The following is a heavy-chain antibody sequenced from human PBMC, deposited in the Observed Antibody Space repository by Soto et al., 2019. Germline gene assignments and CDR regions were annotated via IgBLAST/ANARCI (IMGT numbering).Heavy chain of an antibody. Sequence: QVQLVQSGAEVKKPGAPVKVSSKASGYTFPSYGISWGRQALGQGLEWMGWISAYNGNTNYAQKLQGRVTMTTDTSTSTAYMELRSLRSDDTAVYYCARLAMVRGVIIPFFDYWGQGTLVTVSS. V-gene: IGHV1-18*01. CDR2: ISAYNGNT. J-gene: IGHJ4*02. CDR1: GYTFPSYG. CDR3: ARLAMVRGVIIPFFDY. D-gene: IGHD3-10*01.